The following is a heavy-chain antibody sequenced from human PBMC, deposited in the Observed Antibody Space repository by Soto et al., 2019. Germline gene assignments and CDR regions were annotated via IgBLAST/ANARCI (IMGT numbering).Heavy chain of an antibody. J-gene: IGHJ4*02. D-gene: IGHD2-15*01. V-gene: IGHV1-24*01. CDR2: FDPEDGET. Sequence: GASVKVSCKVSGYTLTELSMHWVRQAPGKGLEWMGGFDPEDGETIYAQKFQGRVTMTEDTSTDTAYMELSSLRTEDTAVYYCAKDWGRYCSGRTCYLFESWGQGTLVTVSS. CDR1: GYTLTELS. CDR3: AKDWGRYCSGRTCYLFES.